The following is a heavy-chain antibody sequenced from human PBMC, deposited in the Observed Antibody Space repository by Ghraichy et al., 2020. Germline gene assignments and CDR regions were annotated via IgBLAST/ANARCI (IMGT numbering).Heavy chain of an antibody. V-gene: IGHV3-21*01. D-gene: IGHD3-10*01. CDR2: ISRTSSYI. J-gene: IGHJ3*02. CDR3: ARAYYYGSGSLYDAFDI. CDR1: GFTFSSYS. Sequence: AGSLRLSCAASGFTFSSYSMNWVRQAPGKGLEWVSLISRTSSYIKNADSVKGRFTISRDNAKNSLYLQMNSLRAEDTAVYYCARAYYYGSGSLYDAFDIWGQGTMVTVSS.